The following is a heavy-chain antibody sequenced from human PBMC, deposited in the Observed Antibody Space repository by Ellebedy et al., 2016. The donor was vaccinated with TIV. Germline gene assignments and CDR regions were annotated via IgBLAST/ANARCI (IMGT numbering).Heavy chain of an antibody. Sequence: GGSLRLSXAASGFTFSNYAMMWLRQAPGKGLEWVSAIWSSGMTTSYADSVKGRFTISRDNSKNTLYLQMNSLRAEDTAVYYCAKDPNGDYVGAFDIWGQGTMVTVSS. CDR1: GFTFSNYA. CDR2: IWSSGMTT. J-gene: IGHJ3*02. D-gene: IGHD4-17*01. CDR3: AKDPNGDYVGAFDI. V-gene: IGHV3-23*01.